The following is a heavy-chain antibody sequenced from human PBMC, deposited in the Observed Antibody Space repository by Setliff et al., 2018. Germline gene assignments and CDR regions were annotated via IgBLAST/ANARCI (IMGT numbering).Heavy chain of an antibody. D-gene: IGHD2-2*01. CDR2: MSA. CDR1: GFNFITYG. Sequence: ASVKVSCKTSGFNFITYGFSWVRQAPGQGLEWMGWMSAYAQKFQGRVTMTTDTYTGTGYMELRSLTSDDTAVYFCARFGGSCSSSSCYASDLWGQGTMVTVSS. CDR3: ARFGGSCSSSSCYASDL. V-gene: IGHV1-18*01. J-gene: IGHJ3*01.